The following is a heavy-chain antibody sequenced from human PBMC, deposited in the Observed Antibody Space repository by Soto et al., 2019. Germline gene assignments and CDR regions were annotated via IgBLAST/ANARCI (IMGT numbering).Heavy chain of an antibody. V-gene: IGHV3-74*01. CDR3: ASDLSGRADV. CDR2: MNEDGGTT. D-gene: IGHD3-10*01. CDR1: GFTFSSYW. Sequence: VGSLRLSCAASGFTFSSYWMHWVRQAPGKGLVWVSRMNEDGGTTDYADSVKGRFTVSRDNAKNTLYLQMNSLRVEDTAVYYCASDLSGRADVWGQGTTVTVSS. J-gene: IGHJ6*02.